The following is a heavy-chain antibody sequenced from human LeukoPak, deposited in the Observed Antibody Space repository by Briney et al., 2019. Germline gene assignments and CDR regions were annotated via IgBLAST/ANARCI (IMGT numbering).Heavy chain of an antibody. J-gene: IGHJ4*02. CDR1: GFTFSDYW. CDR2: INADEDRA. D-gene: IGHD2-15*01. Sequence: GGSLRLSCAASGFTFSDYWMHWVRQAPGKGLVWVSHINADEDRAAYADSVKGRFTISRDNARNTLYLQMNSPRAEDTAVYYCARGGAIYCSGDSCYPGDYWGQGTLVTVSS. CDR3: ARGGAIYCSGDSCYPGDY. V-gene: IGHV3-74*01.